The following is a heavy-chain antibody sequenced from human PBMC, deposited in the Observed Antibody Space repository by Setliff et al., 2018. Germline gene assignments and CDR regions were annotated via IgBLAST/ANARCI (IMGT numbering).Heavy chain of an antibody. Sequence: PGGSLRLSCAASGFTFSTYAMSWVRQAPGKGLEWLASINPHGSEKYYVDSVKGRFTISRDNAKNSLSLQMNSLRTEDTAVYYCFGAGTCSYWGQGTLVTVSS. D-gene: IGHD3-10*01. CDR1: GFTFSTYA. CDR3: FGAGTCSY. CDR2: INPHGSEK. V-gene: IGHV3-7*01. J-gene: IGHJ4*02.